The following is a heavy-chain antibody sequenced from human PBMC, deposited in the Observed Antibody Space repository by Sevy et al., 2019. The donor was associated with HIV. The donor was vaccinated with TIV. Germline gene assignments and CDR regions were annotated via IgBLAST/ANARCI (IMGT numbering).Heavy chain of an antibody. J-gene: IGHJ4*02. D-gene: IGHD3-22*01. V-gene: IGHV3-15*01. CDR3: AIDHRRDGMIVVPFEK. Sequence: GGSLRLSCAASGLSFSNAWMAWVRQAPGKGLEWVGRIRSETGGGTTDFAAFAKGKLTISRDDPKNTLYLQMNSLKTEETAVYYCAIDHRRDGMIVVPFEKWGLGTLVTVSS. CDR1: GLSFSNAW. CDR2: IRSETGGGTT.